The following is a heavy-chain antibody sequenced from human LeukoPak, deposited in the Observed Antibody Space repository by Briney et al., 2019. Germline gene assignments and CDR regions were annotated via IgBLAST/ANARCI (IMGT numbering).Heavy chain of an antibody. CDR3: ARSGYADCSGGSCYWWFDP. J-gene: IGHJ5*02. D-gene: IGHD2-15*01. V-gene: IGHV4-61*02. Sequence: PSETLSLTCTVSGGSISSGSYYWSWIRQPAGKGLEWIGRIYTSGSTNYNPSLKSRVTISVDTSKNQFSLKLSSVTAADTAVYYCARSGYADCSGGSCYWWFDPWGQGTLVTVSS. CDR2: IYTSGST. CDR1: GGSISSGSYY.